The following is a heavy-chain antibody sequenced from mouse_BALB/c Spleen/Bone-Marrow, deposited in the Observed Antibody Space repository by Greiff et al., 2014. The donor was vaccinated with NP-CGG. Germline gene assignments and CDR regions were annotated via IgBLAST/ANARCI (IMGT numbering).Heavy chain of an antibody. CDR3: ARSLGRFDY. CDR1: GDSITSGY. CDR2: ISYTGNT. J-gene: IGHJ2*01. D-gene: IGHD4-1*01. V-gene: IGHV3-8*02. Sequence: EVQGVESGPSLVEPSQTLSLTCSVTGDSITSGYWNWIRKFPGNELEYMGYISYTGNTYYNPSLKSRISIARDTSKNQYYLQLHSVTTEDTATYFCARSLGRFDYWGQGATFTVSS.